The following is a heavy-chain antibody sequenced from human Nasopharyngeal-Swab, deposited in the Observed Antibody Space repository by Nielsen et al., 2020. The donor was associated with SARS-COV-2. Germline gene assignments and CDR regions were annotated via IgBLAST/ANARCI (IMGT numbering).Heavy chain of an antibody. V-gene: IGHV4-4*07. D-gene: IGHD3-9*01. Sequence: SETLSLTCTVSGGSISSYYWSWIRQPAGKGLEWIGRLYVNGSTNYNPSLKSRVTISADTSKNQFSLKLTSVTAADTAVYYCARIGRFFDWLSGYYGMDVWGHGTTVTVSS. CDR1: GGSISSYY. CDR3: ARIGRFFDWLSGYYGMDV. J-gene: IGHJ6*02. CDR2: LYVNGST.